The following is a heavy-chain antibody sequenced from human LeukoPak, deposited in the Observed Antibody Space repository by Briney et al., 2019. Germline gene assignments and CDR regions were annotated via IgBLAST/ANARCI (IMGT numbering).Heavy chain of an antibody. CDR3: ARGQISGSYRVDY. CDR1: GGSIRSGDYY. CDR2: IYYSGST. D-gene: IGHD1-26*01. J-gene: IGHJ4*02. V-gene: IGHV4-30-4*08. Sequence: SQTLSLTXTVSGGSIRSGDYYWSWIRQPPGKGLEWIGYIYYSGSTYYNPSLKSRVTISVDTSKNQFSLKLSSVTAADTAVYYCARGQISGSYRVDYWGQGTLVTVSS.